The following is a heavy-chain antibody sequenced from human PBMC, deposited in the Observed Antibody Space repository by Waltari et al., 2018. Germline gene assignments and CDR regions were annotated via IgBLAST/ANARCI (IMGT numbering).Heavy chain of an antibody. CDR2: IKQDGREK. J-gene: IGHJ4*02. CDR1: GFTFSSYW. CDR3: ARYLSIAARNFDY. V-gene: IGHV3-7*01. D-gene: IGHD6-6*01. Sequence: EVQLVESGGGLVQPGGSLRLSCAASGFTFSSYWMSWVRQAPGKGREGVANIKQDGREKDYVDSWKGRFTSSRDNAKNSLYLQMNSLRAEDTAVYYCARYLSIAARNFDYWGQETLVTVSS.